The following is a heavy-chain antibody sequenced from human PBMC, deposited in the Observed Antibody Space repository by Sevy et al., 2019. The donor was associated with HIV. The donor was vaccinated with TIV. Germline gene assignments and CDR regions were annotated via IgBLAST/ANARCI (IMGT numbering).Heavy chain of an antibody. CDR2: IYSGGST. D-gene: IGHD3-3*01. CDR3: ASETIFGVVSQRGN. V-gene: IGHV3-53*01. CDR1: GFNVSSNY. Sequence: GGSLRLSCAASGFNVSSNYMSWVRQAPGKGLEWVSVIYSGGSTYYADSVKGRFTISRDNSKNTLYLQMNSLRAEDTAVYYCASETIFGVVSQRGNWGQGTLVTVSS. J-gene: IGHJ4*02.